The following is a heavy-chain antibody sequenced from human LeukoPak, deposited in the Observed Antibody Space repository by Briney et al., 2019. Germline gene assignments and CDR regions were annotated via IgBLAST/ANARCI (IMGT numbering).Heavy chain of an antibody. CDR1: AYTFSTYW. D-gene: IGHD5/OR15-5a*01. J-gene: IGHJ3*02. V-gene: IGHV3-74*03. Sequence: GGSLRVSCAASAYTFSTYWMHWVRQAPRKGLVWVSRINSDGSSTTYADSVKGRFTISRDNTKNTPYLQMNSLRAEDTAVYYCVREDSVNFPDAFDIWGQGTMVTVSS. CDR2: INSDGSST. CDR3: VREDSVNFPDAFDI.